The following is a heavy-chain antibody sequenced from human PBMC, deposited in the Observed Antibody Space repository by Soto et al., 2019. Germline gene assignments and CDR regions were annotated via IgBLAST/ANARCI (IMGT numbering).Heavy chain of an antibody. CDR2: VYATGTT. V-gene: IGHV4-4*07. D-gene: IGHD3-10*01. CDR1: GGSISKFY. CDR3: VRDGSKTLRDWFDP. J-gene: IGHJ5*02. Sequence: SETLSLTCSVSGGSISKFYWSWIRKTAGKGPEWMGRVYATGTTDYNPSLRSRVAMSVDISRKTFSLRLTSVTAADTGMYYCVRDGSKTLRDWFDPWGQGKLVTVYS.